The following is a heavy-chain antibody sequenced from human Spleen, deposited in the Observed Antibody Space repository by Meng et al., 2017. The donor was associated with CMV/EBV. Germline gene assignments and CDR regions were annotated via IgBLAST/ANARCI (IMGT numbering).Heavy chain of an antibody. V-gene: IGHV4-39*07. CDR2: IYFTGNT. CDR1: TDSFNDINFY. D-gene: IGHD1-26*01. J-gene: IGHJ4*02. Sequence: GSLRLSCTVSTDSFNDINFYWGWIRQPPGKGLEWIGNIYFTGNTYYNPSLKSRLSISVDTSKNQFSLKVTSVTAADTAVYYCARVLVGAVDYWGQGTLVTVSS. CDR3: ARVLVGAVDY.